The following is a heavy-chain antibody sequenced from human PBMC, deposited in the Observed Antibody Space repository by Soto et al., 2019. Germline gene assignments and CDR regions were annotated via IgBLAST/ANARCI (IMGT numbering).Heavy chain of an antibody. V-gene: IGHV2-70*11. CDR1: GFSLSTSGMC. Sequence: GSGPTLVNPTQTLTLTCTFSGFSLSTSGMCVSWIRQPPGKALEWLARIDWDDDKYYSTSLKTRLTISKDTSKNQVVLTMTNMDPVDTATYYCARPRYCSGGSWSLVHGQNDYWGQGTLVTVSS. CDR3: ARPRYCSGGSWSLVHGQNDY. CDR2: IDWDDDK. J-gene: IGHJ4*02. D-gene: IGHD2-15*01.